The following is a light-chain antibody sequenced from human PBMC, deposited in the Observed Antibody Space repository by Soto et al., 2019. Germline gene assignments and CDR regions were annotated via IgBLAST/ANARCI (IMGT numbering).Light chain of an antibody. J-gene: IGKJ1*01. CDR1: QSVSSNY. V-gene: IGKV3-20*01. Sequence: ETVLTQSPGTLSLSPGERATLSCRASQSVSSNYLAWYQHIPGQAPRLLIYGASTTATGIPDRFSGSGSGTDFTLTISRLEPEDFAVYYCQQFDRSLPSWTFGQGTKGE. CDR3: QQFDRSLPSWT. CDR2: GAS.